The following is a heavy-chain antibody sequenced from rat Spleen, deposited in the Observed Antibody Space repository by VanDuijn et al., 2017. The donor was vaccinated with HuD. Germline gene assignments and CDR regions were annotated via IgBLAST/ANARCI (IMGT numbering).Heavy chain of an antibody. CDR1: GYTITSGHD. CDR3: ARSRYFDF. J-gene: IGHJ1*01. V-gene: IGHV3-4*01. CDR2: ISYSGGT. Sequence: EIQLQESGPGLVKPSQSLSLTCSVAGYTITSGHDWSWIRKFPGNKIEWMGYISYSGGTNYNPSLKSRISISRDTSKNQFFLQLNSVTTEDTATYYCARSRYFDFWGPGTMVTVSS.